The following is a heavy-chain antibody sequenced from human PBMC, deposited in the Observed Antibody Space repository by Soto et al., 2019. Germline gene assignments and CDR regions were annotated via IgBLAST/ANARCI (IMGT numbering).Heavy chain of an antibody. D-gene: IGHD2-15*01. J-gene: IGHJ4*02. CDR2: IYNSNRT. CDR3: ARAYGGNCFDY. V-gene: IGHV4-59*01. Sequence: SETLSLTSTGYGFSISSYYWSWLRHRPGKGLEWMVYIYNSNRTNYNPSLKSRVTISVDTAKKQYFLKLSFVSAADAAVYYCARAYGGNCFDYWGQGTLVTVSS. CDR1: GFSISSYY.